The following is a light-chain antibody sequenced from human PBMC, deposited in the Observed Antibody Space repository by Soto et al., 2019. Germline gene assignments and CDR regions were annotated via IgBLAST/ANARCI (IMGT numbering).Light chain of an antibody. Sequence: HSALTQPASVSWSPGQSITVSCTGTSSDVGGYNYVSWYQQHPGKAPRLMIYDVTNRPSGVSDRFSGSKSGNTASLTISGLQAEDEADYYCSSYRRGSTYVFGTGTRSPS. CDR1: SSDVGGYNY. J-gene: IGLJ1*01. CDR2: DVT. V-gene: IGLV2-14*03. CDR3: SSYRRGSTYV.